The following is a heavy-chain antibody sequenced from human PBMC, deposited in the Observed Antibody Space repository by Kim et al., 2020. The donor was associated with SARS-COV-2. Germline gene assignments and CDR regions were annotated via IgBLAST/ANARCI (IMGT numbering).Heavy chain of an antibody. D-gene: IGHD6-13*01. V-gene: IGHV1-69*13. CDR1: GGTFSSYA. J-gene: IGHJ6*02. CDR3: ARDKRGGLAAAGSNYYYYGMDV. Sequence: SVKVSCKASGGTFSSYAISWVRQAPGQGLEWMGGIIPIFGTANYAQKFQGRVTITADESTSTAYMELSSLRSEDTAVYYCARDKRGGLAAAGSNYYYYGMDVWGQGTTVTVSS. CDR2: IIPIFGTA.